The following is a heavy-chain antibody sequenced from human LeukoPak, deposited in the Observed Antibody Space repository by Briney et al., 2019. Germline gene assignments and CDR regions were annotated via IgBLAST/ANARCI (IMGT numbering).Heavy chain of an antibody. CDR1: GFTVSSNY. Sequence: GGSLRLSCAASGFTVSSNYMSWVRQAPGKGLEWVSVIYSGGSTYYADSVKGRFTISRDNSKNTLYLQMNGLRAEDTAVYYCARYDYGDYVDYWGQGTLVTVSS. CDR3: ARYDYGDYVDY. CDR2: IYSGGST. D-gene: IGHD4-17*01. J-gene: IGHJ4*02. V-gene: IGHV3-53*01.